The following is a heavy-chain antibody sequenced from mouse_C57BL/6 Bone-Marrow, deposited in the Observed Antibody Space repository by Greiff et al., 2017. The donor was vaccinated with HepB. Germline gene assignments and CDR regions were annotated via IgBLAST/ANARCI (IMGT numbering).Heavy chain of an antibody. Sequence: LVESGAELARPGASVKLSCKASGYTFTSYGISWVKQRTGQGLEWIGEIYPRSGNTSYNEKFKGKATLTADKSSSTAYMELRSLTSEDSAVYFCARERPYYFDYWGQGTTLTVSS. J-gene: IGHJ2*01. D-gene: IGHD1-2*01. CDR1: GYTFTSYG. V-gene: IGHV1-81*01. CDR3: ARERPYYFDY. CDR2: IYPRSGNT.